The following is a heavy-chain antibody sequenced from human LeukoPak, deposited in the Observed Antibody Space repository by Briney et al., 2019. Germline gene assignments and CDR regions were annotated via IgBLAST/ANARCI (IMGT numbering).Heavy chain of an antibody. V-gene: IGHV1-2*02. CDR1: GYTFTPCY. CDR2: INPNSGGT. Sequence: ASLRVSCTPSGYTFTPCYMHWVRQAPGQRLEWMGWINPNSGGTTYAQSFQGRVTLTRDTSISTAYMELSILRSDDTAVYYCARGNLRELRGFDYCGQGTLVTVSS. J-gene: IGHJ4*02. D-gene: IGHD1-7*01. CDR3: ARGNLRELRGFDY.